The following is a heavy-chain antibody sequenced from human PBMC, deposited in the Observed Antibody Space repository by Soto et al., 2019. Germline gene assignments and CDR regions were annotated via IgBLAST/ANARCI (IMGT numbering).Heavy chain of an antibody. V-gene: IGHV1-2*02. J-gene: IGHJ6*02. Sequence: GASVKVSCKASGYTFTGYYMHWVRQAPGQGREWMGWINPNSGGTNYAQKFKGRVTMTRDTSISTAYMELSRLRSDDTAVYYCARDWAVAGGDYYYYGMDVWGQGTTVTVYS. CDR1: GYTFTGYY. CDR3: ARDWAVAGGDYYYYGMDV. D-gene: IGHD6-19*01. CDR2: INPNSGGT.